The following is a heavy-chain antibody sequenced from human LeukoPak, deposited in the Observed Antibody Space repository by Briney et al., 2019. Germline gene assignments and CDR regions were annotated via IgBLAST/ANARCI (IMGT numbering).Heavy chain of an antibody. CDR1: GFTFSSYA. D-gene: IGHD5-12*01. V-gene: IGHV3-23*01. J-gene: IGHJ4*02. CDR3: AKDRLRVVATSFDY. CDR2: ISGSGGST. Sequence: PGGSLRPSCAASGFTFSSYAMSWVRQAPGKGLEWVSAISGSGGSTYYADSAKGRFTISRDNSKNTLYLQMNSLRAEDTAVYYCAKDRLRVVATSFDYWGQGTLVTVSS.